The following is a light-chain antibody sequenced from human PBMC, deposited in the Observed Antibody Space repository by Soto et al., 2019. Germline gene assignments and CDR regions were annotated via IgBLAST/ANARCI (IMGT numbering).Light chain of an antibody. CDR3: QQYYSTPWT. CDR1: QRVLYSSNNKNY. CDR2: WAS. J-gene: IGKJ1*01. V-gene: IGKV4-1*01. Sequence: DIVMTQSPDSLAVSLGERATINCKSSQRVLYSSNNKNYLAWYQQKPGQPPKLLIYWASTRESGVPDRFSGSGSGTDFTLTISSLQAEDLAVYYCQQYYSTPWTFGQGTKVEIK.